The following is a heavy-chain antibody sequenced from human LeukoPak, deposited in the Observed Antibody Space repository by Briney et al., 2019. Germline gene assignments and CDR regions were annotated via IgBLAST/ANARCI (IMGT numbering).Heavy chain of an antibody. V-gene: IGHV1-46*01. CDR1: GYTFTSYY. J-gene: IGHJ4*02. CDR2: INPSGGST. D-gene: IGHD6-19*01. Sequence: ASVKVSCKASGYTFTSYYIDWVRQAPGQGLEWMGVINPSGGSTRYAQKFQGRVTMTRDTSTSTAYMELSSLRSEDTAVYFCARDGVAGTYYFDYWGQGTPVTVSS. CDR3: ARDGVAGTYYFDY.